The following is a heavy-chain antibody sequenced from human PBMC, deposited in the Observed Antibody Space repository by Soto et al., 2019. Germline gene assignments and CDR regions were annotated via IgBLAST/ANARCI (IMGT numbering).Heavy chain of an antibody. J-gene: IGHJ4*02. CDR2: IYWDDDK. CDR3: AHYAEQREQSGLNYFDY. V-gene: IGHV2-5*02. D-gene: IGHD1-26*01. CDR1: GFSLSTSGVG. Sequence: SGPTLVNPTQTLTLTCTFSGFSLSTSGVGVGWIRQPPGKALEWLALIYWDDDKRYSPSLKSRLTITKDTSKNQVVLTMTNMDPVDTATYYCAHYAEQREQSGLNYFDYWGQGTLVTVSS.